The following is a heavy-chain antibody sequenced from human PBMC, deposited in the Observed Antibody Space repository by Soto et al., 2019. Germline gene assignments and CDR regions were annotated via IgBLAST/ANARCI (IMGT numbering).Heavy chain of an antibody. Sequence: QVQLVQSGAEVKKPGSSVKVSCKASGGTFSSYAIRWVRQAPGQGLEWMGGIIPIFGTANYAQKFQGRVTITADESTSTAYMGLSSLRSEDTAVYYCARDRSAVVTRLFDYWGQGTLVTVSS. J-gene: IGHJ4*02. D-gene: IGHD2-21*02. CDR3: ARDRSAVVTRLFDY. CDR1: GGTFSSYA. V-gene: IGHV1-69*01. CDR2: IIPIFGTA.